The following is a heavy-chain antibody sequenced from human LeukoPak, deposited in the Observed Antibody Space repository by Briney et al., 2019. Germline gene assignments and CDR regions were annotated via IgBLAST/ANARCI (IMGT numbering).Heavy chain of an antibody. D-gene: IGHD1-26*01. CDR3: AKDHQWELYHHY. CDR2: INPNSGGT. Sequence: ASVKVSCKASGYTFTGYYMHWVRQAPGQGLEWMGWINPNSGGTNYAQKFQGRVTMTRDTSISTAYMELSRLRAEDTAVYYCAKDHQWELYHHYWGQGTLVTVSS. J-gene: IGHJ4*02. CDR1: GYTFTGYY. V-gene: IGHV1-2*02.